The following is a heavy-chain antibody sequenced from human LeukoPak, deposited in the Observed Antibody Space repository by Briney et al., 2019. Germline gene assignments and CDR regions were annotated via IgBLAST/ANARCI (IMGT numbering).Heavy chain of an antibody. CDR2: MNPNRGDT. D-gene: IGHD3-16*02. CDR1: GYTFTSYD. CDR3: ARAGYDYVWGSYRYYYGMDV. J-gene: IGHJ6*02. Sequence: ASVKVSCKASGYTFTSYDIHWVRQATGQGLEWMGRMNPNRGDTDYAQKFQGRVTITRDTSASTAHMELSSLRSEDTAVYYCARAGYDYVWGSYRYYYGMDVWGQGTTVTVSS. V-gene: IGHV1-8*01.